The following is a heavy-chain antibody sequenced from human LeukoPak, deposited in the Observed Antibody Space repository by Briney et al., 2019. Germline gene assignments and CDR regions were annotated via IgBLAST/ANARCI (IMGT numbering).Heavy chain of an antibody. J-gene: IGHJ5*02. CDR3: ARGVTIFGAFDP. Sequence: PGGSLRLSCAASGFTFSSYWMHWVRQAPGKGLVWVSRTNSDGSSTSYADSVKGRFTISRDNAKNTLYLQMNSLRAEDTAVYYCARGVTIFGAFDPWGQGTLVTVSS. CDR2: TNSDGSST. D-gene: IGHD3-3*01. V-gene: IGHV3-74*01. CDR1: GFTFSSYW.